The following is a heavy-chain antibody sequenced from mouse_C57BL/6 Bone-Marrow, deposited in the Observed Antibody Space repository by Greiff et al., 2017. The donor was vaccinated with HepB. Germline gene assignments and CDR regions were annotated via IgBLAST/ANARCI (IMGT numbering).Heavy chain of an antibody. D-gene: IGHD1-1*01. Sequence: QVQLQQSGAELARPGASVKLSCKASGYTFTSYGISWVKQRTGQGLEWIGEIYPRSGNTYYNEKFKGKATLTADKSSSTAYMELRSLTSEDSAVYFCAKEGEDINTTVVVFGYWGQGKTLTVSS. CDR3: AKEGEDINTTVVVFGY. V-gene: IGHV1-81*01. CDR1: GYTFTSYG. J-gene: IGHJ2*01. CDR2: IYPRSGNT.